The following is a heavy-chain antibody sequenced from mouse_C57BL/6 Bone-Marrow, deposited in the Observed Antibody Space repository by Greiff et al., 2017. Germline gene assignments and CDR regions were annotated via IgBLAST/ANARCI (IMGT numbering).Heavy chain of an antibody. CDR1: GFNIKDDY. CDR3: TTDYGSSPDY. V-gene: IGHV14-4*01. CDR2: IDPENGDT. J-gene: IGHJ2*01. D-gene: IGHD1-1*01. Sequence: EVKLQQSGAELVRPGASVKLSCTASGFNIKDDYMHWVKQRPEQGLEWLGWIDPENGDTEYASKFQGKATRTADTSSNTAYLQLSSLTSEDTAVYYCTTDYGSSPDYWGQGTTLTVSS.